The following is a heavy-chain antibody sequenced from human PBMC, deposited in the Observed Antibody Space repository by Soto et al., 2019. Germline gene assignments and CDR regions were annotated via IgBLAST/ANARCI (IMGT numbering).Heavy chain of an antibody. Sequence: SETLSLTCTVSGDSISSYYWTWIRQPPGKGLGDIGYIYYSRRTYNNPSLNRRVTISVDTSKNQFSLKLSSVTAADTAVYYCARGHLGITTTGTWYDFDYWGQGTLATVSS. V-gene: IGHV4-59*01. D-gene: IGHD2-15*01. CDR1: GDSISSYY. CDR2: IYYSRRT. CDR3: ARGHLGITTTGTWYDFDY. J-gene: IGHJ4*02.